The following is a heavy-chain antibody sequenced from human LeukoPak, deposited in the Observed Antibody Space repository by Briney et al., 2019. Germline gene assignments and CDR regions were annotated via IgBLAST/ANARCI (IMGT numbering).Heavy chain of an antibody. CDR1: GFTVSSYA. D-gene: IGHD2-15*01. V-gene: IGHV3-23*01. CDR2: ISGSGGST. Sequence: SGGSLRLSCDASGFTVSSYAMNWVRQAPGKGLEWVSGISGSGGSTYYADSVKGRFTISRDNSKNTLYLQMNSLRAEDTGVYFCEKVTRKRCSRFWPFDYWGQGTLVTVSS. J-gene: IGHJ4*02. CDR3: EKVTRKRCSRFWPFDY.